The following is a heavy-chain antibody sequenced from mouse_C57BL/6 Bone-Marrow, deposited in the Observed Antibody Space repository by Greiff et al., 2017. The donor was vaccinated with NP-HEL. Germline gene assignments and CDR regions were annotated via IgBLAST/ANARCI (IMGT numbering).Heavy chain of an antibody. CDR3: ARGGSSLGYAMDY. V-gene: IGHV1-81*01. Sequence: VKLQQSGAELARPGASVKLSCKASGYTFTSYGISWVKQRTGQGLEWIGEIYPRSGNTYYNEKFKGKATLTADKSSSTAYMELRSLTSEDSAVYFCARGGSSLGYAMDYWGQGTSVTVSS. CDR2: IYPRSGNT. D-gene: IGHD1-1*02. J-gene: IGHJ4*01. CDR1: GYTFTSYG.